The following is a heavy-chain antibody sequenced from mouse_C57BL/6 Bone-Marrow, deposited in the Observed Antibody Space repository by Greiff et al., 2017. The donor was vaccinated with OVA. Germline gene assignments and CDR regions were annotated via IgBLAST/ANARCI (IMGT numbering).Heavy chain of an antibody. Sequence: QVQLKQPGAELVKPGASVKLSCKASGYTFTSYWMHWVKQRPGQGLEWIGMIHPNSGSTNYNEKFKSKATLTVDKSSSTAYMQLSSLTSEDSAVYYCARKDGYAWFAYWGQGTLVTVSA. CDR1: GYTFTSYW. CDR3: ARKDGYAWFAY. CDR2: IHPNSGST. V-gene: IGHV1-64*01. J-gene: IGHJ3*01. D-gene: IGHD2-2*01.